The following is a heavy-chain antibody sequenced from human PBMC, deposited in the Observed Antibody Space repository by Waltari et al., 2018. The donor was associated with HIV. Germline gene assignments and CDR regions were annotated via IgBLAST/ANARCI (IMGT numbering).Heavy chain of an antibody. V-gene: IGHV3-74*01. CDR3: ARGDNDSSGYYYPNFDY. J-gene: IGHJ4*02. CDR2: INSDGSST. Sequence: EVQLVESGGGLVQPGGSLRLSCAASGFTFSSYWMHWVRQAPGKGLVWVSRINSDGSSTSYADSVKGRFTISRDNAKNTLYLQMNSLRAEDTAVYYCARGDNDSSGYYYPNFDYWGQGTLVTVSS. D-gene: IGHD3-22*01. CDR1: GFTFSSYW.